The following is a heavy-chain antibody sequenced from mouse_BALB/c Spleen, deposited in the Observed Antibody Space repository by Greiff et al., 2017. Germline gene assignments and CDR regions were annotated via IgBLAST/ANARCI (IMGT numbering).Heavy chain of an antibody. CDR3: AREEYGNYYAMDY. Sequence: EVQVVESGGGLVKPGGSLKLSCAASGFTFSSYAMSWVRQTPEKRLEWVASISSGGSTYYPDSVKGRFTISRDNARNILYLQMSSLRSEDTAMYYCAREEYGNYYAMDYWGQGTSVTVSS. CDR1: GFTFSSYA. J-gene: IGHJ4*01. D-gene: IGHD2-10*02. CDR2: ISSGGST. V-gene: IGHV5-6-5*01.